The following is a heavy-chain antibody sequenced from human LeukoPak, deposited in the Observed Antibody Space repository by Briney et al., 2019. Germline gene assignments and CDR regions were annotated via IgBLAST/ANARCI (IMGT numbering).Heavy chain of an antibody. V-gene: IGHV3-33*01. D-gene: IGHD5-18*01. CDR2: MWYDGSNK. CDR1: GFTFSSYG. Sequence: GGSLRLSCAASGFTFSSYGMHWVRQAPGKGLEWVAIMWYDGSNKYYADSVQGRFTISRDNSKNTLYLQMNSLRAEDTAVYYCSRDLLRGYSDGSLGYWGEGSLLTVSS. CDR3: SRDLLRGYSDGSLGY. J-gene: IGHJ4*02.